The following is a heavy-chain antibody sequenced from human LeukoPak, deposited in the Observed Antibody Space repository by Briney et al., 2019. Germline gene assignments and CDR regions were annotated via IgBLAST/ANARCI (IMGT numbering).Heavy chain of an antibody. CDR3: ARMAPSFAILHNGAFDI. CDR1: GGSISSGGYY. D-gene: IGHD3-3*01. J-gene: IGHJ3*02. CDR2: IYHSGST. V-gene: IGHV4-30-2*01. Sequence: PSETLSLTCTVSGGSISSGGYYWSWIRQPPGKGLEWIGYIYHSGSTYYNPSLKSRVTISVDRSKNQFSLKLSSVTAADTAVYYCARMAPSFAILHNGAFDIWGQGTMVTVSS.